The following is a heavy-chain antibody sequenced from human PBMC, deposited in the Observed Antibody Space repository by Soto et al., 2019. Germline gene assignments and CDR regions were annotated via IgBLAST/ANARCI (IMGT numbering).Heavy chain of an antibody. V-gene: IGHV5-51*01. CDR1: GYSFTSYW. J-gene: IGHJ6*03. D-gene: IGHD2-2*01. Sequence: GESLKISCKGSGYSFTSYWIGWVRQMPGKGLEWMGIIYPGDSDTRYSPSFQGQVTISADKSISTAYLQWSSLKASDTAMYYCARRIGSTSSDPWYYYYYYMDVWGKGTTVTVSS. CDR3: ARRIGSTSSDPWYYYYYYMDV. CDR2: IYPGDSDT.